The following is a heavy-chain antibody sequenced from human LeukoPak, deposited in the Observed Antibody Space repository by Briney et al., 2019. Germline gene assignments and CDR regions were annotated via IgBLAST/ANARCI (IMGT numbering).Heavy chain of an antibody. V-gene: IGHV4-30-2*01. CDR2: IYHSGST. CDR3: ARDPAYSSGWTRNAFDI. CDR1: GGSISSGGYS. Sequence: PSETLSLTCAVSGGSISSGGYSWSWIRQPPGKGLEWIGYIYHSGSTYYNPSLKSRVTISVDRSKNQFSLHLNSVTPEDTAVYYCARDPAYSSGWTRNAFDIWGQGTMVTVSS. J-gene: IGHJ3*02. D-gene: IGHD6-19*01.